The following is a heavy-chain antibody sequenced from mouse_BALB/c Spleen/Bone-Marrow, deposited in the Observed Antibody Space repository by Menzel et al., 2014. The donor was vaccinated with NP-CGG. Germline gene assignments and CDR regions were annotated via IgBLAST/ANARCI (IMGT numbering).Heavy chain of an antibody. CDR1: GYSTTSDYA. CDR2: ISYSGST. V-gene: IGHV3-2*02. Sequence: EVQLQQSGPGLVKPSQSLSLTCTVTGYSTTSDYAWNWIRQFPGNKLEWMDYISYSGSTSYNPSLKSRISITRDTSKNQFFLQLNSVTAEDTATYYCARSADWYFDVWGAGTTVTVSS. CDR3: ARSADWYFDV. J-gene: IGHJ1*01.